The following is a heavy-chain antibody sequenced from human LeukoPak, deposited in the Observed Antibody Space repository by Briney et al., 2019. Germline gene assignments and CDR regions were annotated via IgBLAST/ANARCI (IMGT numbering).Heavy chain of an antibody. CDR2: IYYSGST. J-gene: IGHJ4*02. V-gene: IGHV4-39*07. CDR3: ARVPGLDY. Sequence: SETLSLTCTVSGGSISSSSYYWGWIRQPPGKGLEWIGSIYYSGSTYYNPSLKSRVTISVDTSKNQFSLKLSSVTAADTAVYYCARVPGLDYWGQGTLVTVSS. CDR1: GGSISSSSYY.